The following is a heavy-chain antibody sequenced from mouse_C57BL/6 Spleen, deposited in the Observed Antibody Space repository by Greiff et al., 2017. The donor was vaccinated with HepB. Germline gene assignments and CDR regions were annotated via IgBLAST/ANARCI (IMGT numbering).Heavy chain of an antibody. CDR3: ATYYGSSYEDYAMDY. D-gene: IGHD1-1*01. V-gene: IGHV2-2*01. J-gene: IGHJ4*01. CDR1: GFSLTSYG. Sequence: QVQLKESGPGLVQPSQSLSITCTVSGFSLTSYGVHWVRQSPGKGLEWLGVIWSGGSTDYNAAFISRLSISKDNSKSQVFFKMNSLQADDTAIYYCATYYGSSYEDYAMDYWGQGTSVTVSS. CDR2: IWSGGST.